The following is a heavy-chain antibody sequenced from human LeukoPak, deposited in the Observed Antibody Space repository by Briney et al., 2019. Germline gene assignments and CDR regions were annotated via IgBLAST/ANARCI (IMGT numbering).Heavy chain of an antibody. CDR2: IYDDNT. CDR1: GFTASAYA. V-gene: IGHV3-23*01. Sequence: PGGSLRLSCAASGFTASAYAMAWVRQAPGKGLEWVSTIYDDNTYYADSVKGRFAISTDNSKNTLYPQMNSLRVEDTAVYFCAARKVRGVWFYLDYWGQGTLVTVSS. J-gene: IGHJ4*02. CDR3: AARKVRGVWFYLDY. D-gene: IGHD3-10*01.